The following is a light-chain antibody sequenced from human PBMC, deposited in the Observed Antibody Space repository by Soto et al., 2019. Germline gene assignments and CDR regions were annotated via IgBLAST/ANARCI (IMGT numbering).Light chain of an antibody. CDR1: NSNIGAGYD. CDR3: FSYSGGYCFK. V-gene: IGLV1-40*01. J-gene: IGLJ3*02. Sequence: QSALTQPPSVSGAPGQRVTISCTGSNSNIGAGYDVHWYQQLPRIAPKLMIYDVSKRPSGVPARFSGSKSGNTASLTISGLQAEDEADYYCFSYSGGYCFKFGGGTKPPS. CDR2: DVS.